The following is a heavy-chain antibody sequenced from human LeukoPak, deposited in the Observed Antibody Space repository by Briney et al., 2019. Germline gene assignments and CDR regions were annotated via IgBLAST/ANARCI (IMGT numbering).Heavy chain of an antibody. V-gene: IGHV1-8*02. Sequence: GASVKVSCKASGYTFTSYDINWVRQATGQGLGWMGWMNPNSGNTGYAQKLQGRVTMTTDTSMSTAYMELRSLRSDDTAVYYCARTSPKSPGYFGYWGQGTLVTVSS. CDR3: ARTSPKSPGYFGY. D-gene: IGHD3-10*01. CDR2: MNPNSGNT. J-gene: IGHJ4*02. CDR1: GYTFTSYD.